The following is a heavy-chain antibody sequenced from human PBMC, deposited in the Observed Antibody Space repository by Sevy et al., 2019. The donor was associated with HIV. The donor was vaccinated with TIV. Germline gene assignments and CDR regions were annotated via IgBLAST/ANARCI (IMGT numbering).Heavy chain of an antibody. CDR3: ARGGFGAYYYDSSGYDNWFDP. J-gene: IGHJ5*02. V-gene: IGHV4-39*01. CDR1: GGSISSSSYY. D-gene: IGHD3-22*01. CDR2: IYYSGST. Sequence: SETLSLTCTVSGGSISSSSYYWGWIRQPPGKRLEWIGSIYYSGSTYYNPSLKSRVTISVDTSKNQFSLKLSSVTAADTAVYYCARGGFGAYYYDSSGYDNWFDPWGQRTLVTVSS.